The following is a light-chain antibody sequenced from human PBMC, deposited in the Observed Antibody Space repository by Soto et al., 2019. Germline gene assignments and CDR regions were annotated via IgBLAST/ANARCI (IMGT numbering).Light chain of an antibody. V-gene: IGKV4-1*01. Sequence: DIVMTQSPDSLAVSLGERATINCKSSQSVLYSANSKNYLAWYRQKPGQPPNLLIYWASTRESGVPDRLSGGGSGTDFTLTISSLQAEDVAVYYCQQYSSLPYTFGQGTKLEIK. CDR2: WAS. CDR3: QQYSSLPYT. CDR1: QSVLYSANSKNY. J-gene: IGKJ2*01.